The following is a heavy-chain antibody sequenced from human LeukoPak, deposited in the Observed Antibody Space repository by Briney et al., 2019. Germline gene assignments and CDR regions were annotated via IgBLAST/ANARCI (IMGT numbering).Heavy chain of an antibody. Sequence: PGRSLRLSCAASGFTFSSYGMHWVRQAPGKGLEWVAVISYDGSNKYYADSVKGRFTISRDNSKNTLYLQMNSLRAEDTAVYYCARDLASSSSWPDAFDIWGQGTMVTVSS. CDR3: ARDLASSSSWPDAFDI. CDR1: GFTFSSYG. CDR2: ISYDGSNK. V-gene: IGHV3-30*03. J-gene: IGHJ3*02. D-gene: IGHD6-13*01.